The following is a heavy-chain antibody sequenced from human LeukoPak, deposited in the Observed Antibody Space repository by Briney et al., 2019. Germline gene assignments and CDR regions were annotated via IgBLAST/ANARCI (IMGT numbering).Heavy chain of an antibody. D-gene: IGHD7-27*01. Sequence: PSETLSLTCAVYGGSFSGYYWSWIRQPPGKGLEWIGEINHSGSTNYNPSLKSRVTISVDTSKNQFSLKLSSVTAADTAVYYCASRSGDSWYFDYWGQGTLVTVSS. CDR2: INHSGST. J-gene: IGHJ4*02. V-gene: IGHV4-34*01. CDR3: ASRSGDSWYFDY. CDR1: GGSFSGYY.